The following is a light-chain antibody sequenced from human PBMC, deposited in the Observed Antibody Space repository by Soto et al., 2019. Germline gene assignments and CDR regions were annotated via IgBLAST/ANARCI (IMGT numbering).Light chain of an antibody. CDR1: SSNIGALYD. Sequence: QSVLTEPPSVSGAPGQRGTIPCTGSSSNIGALYDVHWYQHLPGTAPKLLIYSNNKRPSGVPDRFSGSQSGTSASLAITGLQAEDEGDYYCQSYDSSLSGVLFGGGTKVTVL. CDR2: SNN. CDR3: QSYDSSLSGVL. J-gene: IGLJ2*01. V-gene: IGLV1-40*01.